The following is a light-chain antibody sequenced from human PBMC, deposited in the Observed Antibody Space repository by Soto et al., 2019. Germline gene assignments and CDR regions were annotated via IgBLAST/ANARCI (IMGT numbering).Light chain of an antibody. CDR1: QSVRGSS. V-gene: IGKV3-20*01. CDR3: QQYGALPVT. J-gene: IGKJ3*01. CDR2: SVS. Sequence: EVVLTQSPGTLSLSPGEGATLSCRASQSVRGSSFAWYQQKPGQAPRLLIYSVSSRATGIPDRFSGSGSGTDFTLTISRLVPEDFAVYYCQQYGALPVTFGPGTTVDIK.